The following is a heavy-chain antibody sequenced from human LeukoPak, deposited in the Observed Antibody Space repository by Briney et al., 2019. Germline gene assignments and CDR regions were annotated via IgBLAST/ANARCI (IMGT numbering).Heavy chain of an antibody. CDR3: ARHLDLEPDEYYFDY. CDR2: IYHSGST. V-gene: IGHV4-38-2*01. Sequence: PSETLSLTCAVSGYSISSGYYWGWIRQPPGKGLEWIGSIYHSGSTYYNPSLKSRVTISVDTSKNQFSLKLSSVTAADTAVYYCARHLDLEPDEYYFDYWGQGTLVTVSS. D-gene: IGHD1-14*01. J-gene: IGHJ4*02. CDR1: GYSISSGYY.